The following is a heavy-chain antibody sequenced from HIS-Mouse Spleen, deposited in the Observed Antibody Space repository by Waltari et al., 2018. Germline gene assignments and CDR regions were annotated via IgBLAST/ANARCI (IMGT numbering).Heavy chain of an antibody. CDR1: GFTFSSYA. D-gene: IGHD4-17*01. Sequence: EVQLLESGGGLVQPGGSLRLSCAASGFTFSSYAMSWVSQDPGKGLEWVSAISGSGGSTYYADSVKGRFTISRDNSKNTLYLQMNSLRAEDTAVYYCAKGSAVTTLWYFQHWGQGTLVTVSS. CDR3: AKGSAVTTLWYFQH. V-gene: IGHV3-23*01. J-gene: IGHJ1*01. CDR2: ISGSGGST.